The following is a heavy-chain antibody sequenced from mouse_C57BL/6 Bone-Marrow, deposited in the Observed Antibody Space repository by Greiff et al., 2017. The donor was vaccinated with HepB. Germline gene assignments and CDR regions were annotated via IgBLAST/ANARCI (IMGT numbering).Heavy chain of an antibody. CDR3: AKKGYPAWFAY. CDR1: GFSLTSYG. V-gene: IGHV2-5*01. Sequence: VQVVESGPGLVQPSQSLSITCTVSGFSLTSYGVHWVRQSPGKGLEWLGVIWRGGSTDYNAAFMSRLSLTMDNSKSQVFFKMNSLQADDTAIYYCAKKGYPAWFAYWGQGTLVTVSA. CDR2: IWRGGST. J-gene: IGHJ3*01. D-gene: IGHD2-2*01.